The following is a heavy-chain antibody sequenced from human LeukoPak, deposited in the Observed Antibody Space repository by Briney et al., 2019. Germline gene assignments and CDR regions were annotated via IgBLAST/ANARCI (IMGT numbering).Heavy chain of an antibody. CDR2: ISSSGSTI. CDR1: GFTFSDYY. J-gene: IGHJ4*02. Sequence: PGGSLRLSCAASGFTFSDYYMSWIRQAPGKGLEWVSYISSSGSTIYYAESVKGRFTISRDNAKNSLYLQMNSLRAEDTAVYYCASYKRSVGYFDYWGQGTLVTVSS. V-gene: IGHV3-11*04. D-gene: IGHD3-10*01. CDR3: ASYKRSVGYFDY.